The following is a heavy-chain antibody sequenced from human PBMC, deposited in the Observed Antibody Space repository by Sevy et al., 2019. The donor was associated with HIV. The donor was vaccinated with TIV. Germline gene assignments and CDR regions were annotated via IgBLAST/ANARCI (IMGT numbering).Heavy chain of an antibody. CDR2: ISNDGSNK. CDR1: GFTVSSNY. J-gene: IGHJ4*02. V-gene: IGHV3-30-3*01. CDR3: ARGSHLITFGGLIVVDGIDY. Sequence: GGSLRLSCAASGFTVSSNYMSWVRQAPGKGLEWVSVISNDGSNKDYADSVKGRFTVSRDNSKNTLFLQLNSLRAEDTAVYYCARGSHLITFGGLIVVDGIDYWGQGTLVTVSS. D-gene: IGHD3-16*02.